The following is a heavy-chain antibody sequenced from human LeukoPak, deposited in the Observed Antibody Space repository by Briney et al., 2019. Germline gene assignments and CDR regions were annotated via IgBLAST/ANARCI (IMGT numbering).Heavy chain of an antibody. D-gene: IGHD2-21*01. Sequence: PGGSLRPSCAASGFTFSSYAMHWVRQAPGKGLEWVAVISYDGSNKYYADSVKGRFTISRDNSKNTLYLQMNSLRAEDTAVYYCARDDSHRFDYWGQGTLVTVSS. CDR1: GFTFSSYA. V-gene: IGHV3-30*04. CDR3: ARDDSHRFDY. CDR2: ISYDGSNK. J-gene: IGHJ4*02.